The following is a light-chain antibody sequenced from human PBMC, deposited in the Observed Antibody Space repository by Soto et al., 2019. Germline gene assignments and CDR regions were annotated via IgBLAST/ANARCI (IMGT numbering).Light chain of an antibody. Sequence: EIVLTQSPGSLSLSLGERATLSCRASQSVDSAFFAWYQQKPGQPPRLLMYGASRRATGIPDRFSGSGSGTDFPPTISRLEPEDFAVYYCQHSASSRTFGQGTKVEI. J-gene: IGKJ1*01. CDR2: GAS. CDR3: QHSASSRT. CDR1: QSVDSAF. V-gene: IGKV3-20*01.